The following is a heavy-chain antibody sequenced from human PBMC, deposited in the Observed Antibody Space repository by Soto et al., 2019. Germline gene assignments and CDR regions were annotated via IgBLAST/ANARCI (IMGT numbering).Heavy chain of an antibody. CDR2: INPNSGGT. J-gene: IGHJ4*02. D-gene: IGHD6-19*01. Sequence: AASVKVSCKASGYTFTGYYMHWVRQAPGQGLEWMGWINPNSGGTNYAQKFQGWVTMTRDTSISTAYMELSRLRSDDTAVYYCARASIAVAGTATFDYWGQGTLVTVSS. V-gene: IGHV1-2*04. CDR1: GYTFTGYY. CDR3: ARASIAVAGTATFDY.